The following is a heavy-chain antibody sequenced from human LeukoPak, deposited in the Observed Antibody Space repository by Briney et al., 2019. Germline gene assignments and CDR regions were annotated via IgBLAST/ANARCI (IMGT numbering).Heavy chain of an antibody. J-gene: IGHJ4*02. CDR2: ISWNSGSI. V-gene: IGHV3-9*01. D-gene: IGHD2-2*01. Sequence: GGSLRLSCAASGFTFDDYAMHWVRHAPGKGLEWVSGISWNSGSIGYADSVKGRFTISRDNSKNTLYLQMNSLRAEDTAIYYCAKDLNARVFTSCPDFWGQGTLVTVSS. CDR3: AKDLNARVFTSCPDF. CDR1: GFTFDDYA.